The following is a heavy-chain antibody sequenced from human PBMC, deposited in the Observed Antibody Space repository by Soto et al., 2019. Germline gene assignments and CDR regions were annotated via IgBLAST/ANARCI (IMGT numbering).Heavy chain of an antibody. V-gene: IGHV4-59*01. J-gene: IGHJ4*02. CDR1: GGSISSYY. CDR3: DSCGDGRYLYSSGWHYFDY. D-gene: IGHD6-25*01. Sequence: SETLSLTCTVSGGSISSYYWSWIRQPPGKGLEWIGYIYYSGSTNYNPSLKSRVTISVDTSKNQFSLKLSSVTAADTAVYYCDSCGDGRYLYSSGWHYFDYWGQGTLVTVSS. CDR2: IYYSGST.